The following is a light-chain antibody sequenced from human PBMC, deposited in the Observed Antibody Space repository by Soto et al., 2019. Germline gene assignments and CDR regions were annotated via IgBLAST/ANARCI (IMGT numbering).Light chain of an antibody. V-gene: IGKV1-9*01. CDR3: QQVNSYPIT. CDR2: PAS. CDR1: QVISSY. J-gene: IGKJ5*01. Sequence: DIQLTQSPSFLSASVGDRVTITCRASQVISSYLAWYQQKPGTAPKFLIYPASTLQSGVPSRFSGSGSETEFSLTISSLQPEDFSTYFCQQVNSYPITFGQGKRLEIK.